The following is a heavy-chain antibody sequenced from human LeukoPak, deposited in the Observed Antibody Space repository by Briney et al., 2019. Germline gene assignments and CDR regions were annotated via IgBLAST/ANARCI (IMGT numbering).Heavy chain of an antibody. CDR1: GGTFSSYA. Sequence: SVKVSCKASGGTFSSYAISWVRQAPGQGLEWMGGIIPIFGTANYAQKFQGWVTMTRDTSISTAYMELSRLRSDDTAVYYCARGAYYYDSSGYYYYFDYWGQGTLVTVSS. CDR3: ARGAYYYDSSGYYYYFDY. J-gene: IGHJ4*02. CDR2: IIPIFGTA. D-gene: IGHD3-22*01. V-gene: IGHV1-69*05.